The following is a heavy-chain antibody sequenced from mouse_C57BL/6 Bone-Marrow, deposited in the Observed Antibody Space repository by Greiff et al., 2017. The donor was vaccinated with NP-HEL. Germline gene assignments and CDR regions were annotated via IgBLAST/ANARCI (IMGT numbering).Heavy chain of an antibody. D-gene: IGHD2-4*01. V-gene: IGHV5-6*01. Sequence: EVQLVESGGDLVKPGGSLKLSCAASGFTFSSYGMSWVRQTPDKRLEWVATISSGGSYTYYPDSVKGRFTISSDNAKNTLYLQMSSLKSEDTAMYYCAKNYDLDYWGQGTTLTVSS. J-gene: IGHJ2*01. CDR3: AKNYDLDY. CDR2: ISSGGSYT. CDR1: GFTFSSYG.